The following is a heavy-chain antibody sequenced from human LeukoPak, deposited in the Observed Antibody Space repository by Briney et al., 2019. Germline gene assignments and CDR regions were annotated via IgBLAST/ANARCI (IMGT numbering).Heavy chain of an antibody. D-gene: IGHD3-10*01. J-gene: IGHJ4*02. CDR3: GRAGFGELLTWDY. V-gene: IGHV5-51*01. Sequence: GESLKISGKGSGYSFTSYWIGWVRQMPGKGLEWMGIIYPGDSDTRYSPSFQGQVTISADKSISTAYLQWSRLKASDTAMYYCGRAGFGELLTWDYWGKGTLVTVSS. CDR1: GYSFTSYW. CDR2: IYPGDSDT.